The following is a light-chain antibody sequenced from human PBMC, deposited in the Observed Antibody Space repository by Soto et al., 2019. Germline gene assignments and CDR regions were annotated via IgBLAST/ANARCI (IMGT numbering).Light chain of an antibody. CDR3: QQYGGSPWT. Sequence: PGARATLSCRASESVSSNYLAWYQQKPGQAPRLLIYGASTRATGVPDRFSGSGSGTDFTLSISRLEPEDFAVYYCQQYGGSPWTFGQGTKVEIK. CDR2: GAS. CDR1: ESVSSNY. V-gene: IGKV3-20*01. J-gene: IGKJ1*01.